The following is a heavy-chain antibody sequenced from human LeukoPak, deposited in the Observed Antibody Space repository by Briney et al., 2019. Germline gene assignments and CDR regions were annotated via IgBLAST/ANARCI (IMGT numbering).Heavy chain of an antibody. D-gene: IGHD6-19*01. J-gene: IGHJ4*02. CDR3: ARTSSGWDGSDKGYFDT. V-gene: IGHV4-30-4*01. CDR2: IYHSGST. CDR1: GGSISSDDYY. Sequence: PSQTLSLTCTVSGGSISSDDYYWSWIRQPPGKGLEWIGYIYHSGSTYYNPSLRSRGTISLDTSKNQFFLNVRSVTAADTAVYYCARTSSGWDGSDKGYFDTWGQGTLVTVSS.